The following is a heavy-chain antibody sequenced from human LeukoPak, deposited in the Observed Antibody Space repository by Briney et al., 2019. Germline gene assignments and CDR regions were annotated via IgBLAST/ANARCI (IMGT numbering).Heavy chain of an antibody. J-gene: IGHJ4*02. V-gene: IGHV3-33*01. Sequence: GRSLRLSCAASGFNFSFFGMHWVRQAPGKGLEWVAVIWYDASNKYYADSVKGRFTISRDNSKNTVSLQMNSLRAEDTAVYYCAREAYDNGGYYVYWGQGTLVTVCS. D-gene: IGHD3-22*01. CDR1: GFNFSFFG. CDR3: AREAYDNGGYYVY. CDR2: IWYDASNK.